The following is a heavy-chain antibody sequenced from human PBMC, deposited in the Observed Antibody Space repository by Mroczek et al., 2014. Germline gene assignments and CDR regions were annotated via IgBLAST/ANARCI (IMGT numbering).Heavy chain of an antibody. CDR3: ARAFGYGSSGYFQH. CDR1: GGSISSSSYY. CDR2: IYYSGST. J-gene: IGHJ1*01. D-gene: IGHD3-10*01. Sequence: QVQLQQSGPGLVKPSETLSLTCTVSGGSISSSSYYWGWIRQPPGKGLEWIGSIYYSGSTYYNPSLKSRVTISVDTSKNQFSLKLSSVTAADTAVYYCARAFGYGSSGYFQHWGQGTLVTVSS. V-gene: IGHV4-39*01.